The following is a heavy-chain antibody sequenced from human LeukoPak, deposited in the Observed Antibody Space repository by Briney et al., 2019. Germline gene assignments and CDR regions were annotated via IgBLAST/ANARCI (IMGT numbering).Heavy chain of an antibody. CDR3: ARYIIQLDF. CDR1: GYTFTGNY. Sequence: ASVKVSCKASGYTFTGNYVHWVRQAPGQGLEWMGWINPNSGDTNYAQKFQGRVTMTRDTSISTAYMELNRLRSDDTAVYYCARYIIQLDFWGQGTLVTVSS. CDR2: INPNSGDT. V-gene: IGHV1-2*02. J-gene: IGHJ4*02. D-gene: IGHD5-18*01.